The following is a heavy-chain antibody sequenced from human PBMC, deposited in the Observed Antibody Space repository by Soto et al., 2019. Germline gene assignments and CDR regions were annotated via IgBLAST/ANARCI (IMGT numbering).Heavy chain of an antibody. CDR3: ARDLVTTPPGYYYYYGMDV. V-gene: IGHV3-53*01. CDR2: IYSGGST. Sequence: PGGSLRLSCAASGFTVSSNYMSWVRQAPGKGLEWVSVIYSGGSTYYADSVKGRFTISRDNSKNTLYLQMNSLRAEDTAVYYCARDLVTTPPGYYYYYGMDVWGQGTTVTVSS. CDR1: GFTVSSNY. D-gene: IGHD4-4*01. J-gene: IGHJ6*02.